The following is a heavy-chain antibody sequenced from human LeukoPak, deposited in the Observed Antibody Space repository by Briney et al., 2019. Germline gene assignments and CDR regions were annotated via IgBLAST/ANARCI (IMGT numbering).Heavy chain of an antibody. Sequence: GGSLRLSCAASGFTFSSYAMSWVRQAPGKGLKWVSAISGSGGRTYYADSVTGRFTISRDNSKKTLYLQMNSLRAEDTAVYYCAKAVRYCGGDCYSTGLGYWGQGTLVTVSS. V-gene: IGHV3-23*01. CDR1: GFTFSSYA. D-gene: IGHD2-21*02. CDR3: AKAVRYCGGDCYSTGLGY. J-gene: IGHJ4*02. CDR2: ISGSGGRT.